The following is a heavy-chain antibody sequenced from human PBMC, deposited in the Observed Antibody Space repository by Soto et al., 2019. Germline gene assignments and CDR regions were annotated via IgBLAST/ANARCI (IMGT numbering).Heavy chain of an antibody. V-gene: IGHV4-59*08. CDR3: ARHHDS. Sequence: QVQLQESGPGLVKPSETLSLTSTVSGGSISSYKWSWIRQPPGKGLEWIGYIYYSGSTNYNPSLKSRVTISVDTSKNQFSLKLSSVTAADTAVYYCARHHDSWGQGTLVTVSS. CDR2: IYYSGST. CDR1: GGSISSYK. J-gene: IGHJ4*02.